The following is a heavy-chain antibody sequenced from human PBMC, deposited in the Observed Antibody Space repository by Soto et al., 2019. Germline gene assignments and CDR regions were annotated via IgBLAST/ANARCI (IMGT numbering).Heavy chain of an antibody. CDR2: IWYDGSKR. CDR3: ARDGVPNIAVAATIPVGSYAMDV. V-gene: IGHV3-33*08. CDR1: GFTFSSYA. Sequence: PGGSLRLSCAASGFTFSSYAMSWVRQAPGKGLEWVAVIWYDGSKRYYADSVKGRFTISRDNSKNTLFLQMSSLRVEDTAVYFCARDGVPNIAVAATIPVGSYAMDVWGQGTTVTVSS. J-gene: IGHJ6*02. D-gene: IGHD2-21*02.